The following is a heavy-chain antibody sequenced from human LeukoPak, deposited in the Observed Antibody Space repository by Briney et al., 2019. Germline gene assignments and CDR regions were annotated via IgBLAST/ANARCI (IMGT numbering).Heavy chain of an antibody. D-gene: IGHD3-22*01. V-gene: IGHV1-18*01. Sequence: ASVKVSCKASGYTFTSYGISWVRQAPGQGLEWMGWISAYNGNTNCAQKLQGRVTMTTDTSTSTAYMELRSLRSDDTAVYYCAREPRYYDSSGYPDYWGQGTLVTVSS. CDR2: ISAYNGNT. CDR3: AREPRYYDSSGYPDY. J-gene: IGHJ4*02. CDR1: GYTFTSYG.